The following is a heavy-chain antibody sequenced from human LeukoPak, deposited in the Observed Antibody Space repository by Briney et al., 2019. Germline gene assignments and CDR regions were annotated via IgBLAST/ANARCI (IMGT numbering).Heavy chain of an antibody. Sequence: GGSLRLSCAASGFTFSSYAMSWVRQAPGKGLEWVSAISGSGGSTYYADSVKGRFTISRDNSKNTLYLQMNSLRAEDTAVYYCAKDDHYDRSGYYYFSYWGQGTLVTVSS. D-gene: IGHD3-22*01. CDR3: AKDDHYDRSGYYYFSY. CDR1: GFTFSSYA. CDR2: ISGSGGST. J-gene: IGHJ4*02. V-gene: IGHV3-23*01.